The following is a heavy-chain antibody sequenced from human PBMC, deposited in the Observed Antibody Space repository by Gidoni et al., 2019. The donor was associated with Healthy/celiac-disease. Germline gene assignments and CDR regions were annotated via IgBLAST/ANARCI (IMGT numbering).Heavy chain of an antibody. Sequence: QLQLQESGPGLVKPSETLSLTCTVSGGSISSSSYYWGWIRQPPGKGLEWIGSIYYSGSTYYNPSLKRRVTISVDTSKNQFSLKLSSVTAADTAVYYCARDHYYYDSSGKYDYWGQGTLVTVSS. D-gene: IGHD3-22*01. CDR3: ARDHYYYDSSGKYDY. J-gene: IGHJ4*02. CDR1: GGSISSSSYY. V-gene: IGHV4-39*01. CDR2: IYYSGST.